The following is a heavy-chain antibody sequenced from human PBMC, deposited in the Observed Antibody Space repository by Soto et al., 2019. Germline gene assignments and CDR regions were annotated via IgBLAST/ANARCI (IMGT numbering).Heavy chain of an antibody. CDR1: GYSFAGYW. CDR3: ARREYSSSSDYFDY. J-gene: IGHJ4*02. CDR2: IDPSDSQT. V-gene: IGHV5-10-1*01. D-gene: IGHD6-6*01. Sequence: GESLKISCKGSGYSFAGYWITWVRQKPGKGLEWMGRIDPSDSQTYYSPSFRGHVTISADKSISTAYLQWSSLKASDTAMYYCARREYSSSSDYFDYWGQGTLVTVSS.